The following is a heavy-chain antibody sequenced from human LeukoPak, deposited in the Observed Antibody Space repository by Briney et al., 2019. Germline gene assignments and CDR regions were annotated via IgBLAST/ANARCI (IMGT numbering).Heavy chain of an antibody. CDR3: ARDFSSVLGSNWYRPFDY. CDR1: GYTFTSYG. V-gene: IGHV1-18*01. J-gene: IGHJ4*02. CDR2: ISAYNGNT. Sequence: GASVKVSCKASGYTFTSYGISWVRQAPGQGLEWMGWISAYNGNTNYEQKYQGRVTMTTDTSTSTAYMELRSLTSDDTAVYFCARDFSSVLGSNWYRPFDYWGRGTLVTVSS. D-gene: IGHD6-13*01.